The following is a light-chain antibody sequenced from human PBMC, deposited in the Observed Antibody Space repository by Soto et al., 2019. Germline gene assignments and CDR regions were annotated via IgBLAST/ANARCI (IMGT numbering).Light chain of an antibody. CDR3: QQYGSPTFT. V-gene: IGKV3-20*01. CDR1: QSVRSSY. J-gene: IGKJ3*01. CDR2: GAS. Sequence: EVVLTQSPGTLSLSPGERATLSCRASQSVRSSYVAWYQQKPGQAPRLLIYGASSRATGIPDRFSGSGSGTDFTLTISRPEAEDFSMYYWQQYGSPTFTFRPGTTVDIK.